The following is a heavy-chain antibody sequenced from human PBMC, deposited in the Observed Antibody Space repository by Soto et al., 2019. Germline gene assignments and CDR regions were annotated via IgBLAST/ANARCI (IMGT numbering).Heavy chain of an antibody. CDR2: IEVDEDDK. CDR3: ARSLRGPRTFKGMD. Sequence: ESGPTLINPTETLTLTCTFPEFSLPSSGLCVSWIGQPPGKARDWLALIEVDEDDKYYSTSLKTRLTISKDTRKNQVVLTMANMDPAETGAYYCARSLRGPRTFKGMD. J-gene: IGHJ6*01. V-gene: IGHV2-70*13. CDR1: EFSLPSSGLC. D-gene: IGHD3-10*01.